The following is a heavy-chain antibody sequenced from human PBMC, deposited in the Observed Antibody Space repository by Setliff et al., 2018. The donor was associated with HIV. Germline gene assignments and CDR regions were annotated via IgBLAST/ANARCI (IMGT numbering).Heavy chain of an antibody. V-gene: IGHV1-3*01. Sequence: ASVKVSCKASGYTFTSYAMHWVRQAPGQRLEWMGWINAGNGNTKYSQKFQGRITMTRNTSISTAYMELSSLRSEDTAVYYCARKNWNDKGKFDPWGQGTLVTVSS. CDR2: INAGNGNT. D-gene: IGHD1-1*01. CDR3: ARKNWNDKGKFDP. CDR1: GYTFTSYA. J-gene: IGHJ5*02.